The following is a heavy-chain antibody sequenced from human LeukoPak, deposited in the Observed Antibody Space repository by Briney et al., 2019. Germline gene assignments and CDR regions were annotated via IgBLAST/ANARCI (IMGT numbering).Heavy chain of an antibody. V-gene: IGHV1-2*02. Sequence: ASVKVSCKASGYTFIGYYMHWVRQAPGQGLEWMGWINPKSGGTNYAQMFQGRVTLTRDTSISTAYMELSRLRSDDTAMYYCAITIDSSSSSVLEYFQYWGQGTLVTVSS. CDR1: GYTFIGYY. CDR3: AITIDSSSSSVLEYFQY. J-gene: IGHJ1*01. CDR2: INPKSGGT. D-gene: IGHD6-6*01.